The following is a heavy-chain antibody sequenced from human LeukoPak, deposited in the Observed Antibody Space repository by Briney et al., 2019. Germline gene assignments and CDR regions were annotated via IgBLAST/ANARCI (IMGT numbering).Heavy chain of an antibody. CDR1: GFTFSDYY. CDR2: ISHNGETK. J-gene: IGHJ4*02. D-gene: IGHD6-13*01. Sequence: GGSLRLSCAASGFTFSDYYMIWLRQAPGKGLEAISYISHNGETKYYADSVKGRLTISRDNAKSSLYLQLNSLRVEDTAVYYCARDRHGYFDYWGEGTLVTVSS. CDR3: ARDRHGYFDY. V-gene: IGHV3-11*01.